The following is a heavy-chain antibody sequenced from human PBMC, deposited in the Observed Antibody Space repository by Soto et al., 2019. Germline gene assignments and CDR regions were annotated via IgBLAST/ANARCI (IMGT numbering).Heavy chain of an antibody. Sequence: EVQLSESGGGLVQFGGSLRLSCAASGSSFSAYAINWVRQAPGKGLEWVSAIDRSGEIAYYAGSVKGRFTISRDNAKNTLYLQMNSLRAEDTAVYYCARGGFWVHYGMDVWGPGTTVTVSS. D-gene: IGHD3-16*01. CDR3: ARGGFWVHYGMDV. V-gene: IGHV3-23*01. CDR2: IDRSGEIA. J-gene: IGHJ6*02. CDR1: GSSFSAYA.